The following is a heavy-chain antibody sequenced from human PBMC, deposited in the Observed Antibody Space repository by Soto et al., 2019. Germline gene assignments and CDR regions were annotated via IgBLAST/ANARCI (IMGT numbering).Heavy chain of an antibody. Sequence: ASVKVSCKASGYTFTSYSVSWVRQAPGQGLEWMGWIITYNDNTNYAQKLQGRVTMTTDTSTSTAYLELRSLRSDDTAVYYCARDFGAARRLIWFDPWGQGTLVTVSS. CDR3: ARDFGAARRLIWFDP. CDR1: GYTFTSYS. CDR2: IITYNDNT. V-gene: IGHV1-18*01. D-gene: IGHD6-6*01. J-gene: IGHJ5*02.